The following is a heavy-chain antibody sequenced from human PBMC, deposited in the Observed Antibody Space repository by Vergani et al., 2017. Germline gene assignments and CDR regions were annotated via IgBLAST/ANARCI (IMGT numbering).Heavy chain of an antibody. V-gene: IGHV4-39*07. J-gene: IGHJ3*02. CDR1: GGSISSSSYY. CDR3: ARDEVAAAGIGDDAFDI. Sequence: QLQLQESGPGLVKPSETLSLTCTVSGGSISSSSYYWGWLRQPPGQGLEWIGSIYYSGSTYYNPSLKGRVTISVDTSKNHFSLKLSSVTAADTAVYYCARDEVAAAGIGDDAFDIWGQGTMVTVSS. D-gene: IGHD6-13*01. CDR2: IYYSGST.